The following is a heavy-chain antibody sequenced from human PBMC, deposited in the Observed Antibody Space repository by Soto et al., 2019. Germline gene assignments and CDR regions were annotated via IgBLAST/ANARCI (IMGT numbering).Heavy chain of an antibody. V-gene: IGHV4-4*02. CDR1: RGSIDNVYW. D-gene: IGHD1-1*01. J-gene: IGHJ4*02. CDR2: TSHDGVT. CDR3: AAKLERLRDY. Sequence: KPSETLSLTCAVSRGSIDNVYWWSWVRQSPGKGLEWIGETSHDGVTNYNPSLEGRVTITRDMSTSTAYMELSSLRSEDTAVYYCAAKLERLRDYWGQGTLVTVSS.